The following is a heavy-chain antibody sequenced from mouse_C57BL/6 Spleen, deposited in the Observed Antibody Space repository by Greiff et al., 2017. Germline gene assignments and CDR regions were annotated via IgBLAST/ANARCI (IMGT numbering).Heavy chain of an antibody. D-gene: IGHD2-3*01. J-gene: IGHJ2*01. CDR3: ARETGDGYYLYYFDY. CDR1: GFTFSSYA. Sequence: EVMLVESGGGLVKPGGSLKLSCAASGFTFSSYAMSWVRQTPEKRLEWVATISDGGSYTYYPDNVKGRVTISRDNAKNNTYLQLSHLKSEDTAMYYCARETGDGYYLYYFDYWGQGTTLTVSS. CDR2: ISDGGSYT. V-gene: IGHV5-4*01.